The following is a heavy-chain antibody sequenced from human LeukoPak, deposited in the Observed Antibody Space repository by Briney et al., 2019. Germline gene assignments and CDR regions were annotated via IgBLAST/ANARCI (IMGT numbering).Heavy chain of an antibody. J-gene: IGHJ5*02. CDR3: ARATFGGVIVGGRNWFDP. CDR1: GGSISSGSYY. Sequence: SETLSLTCTVSGGSISSGSYYWSWIRQPAGKGLEWIGRIYTSGSTNYNPSLTSRVTISVDTSKNQFSLKLSSVTAADTAVYYCARATFGGVIVGGRNWFDPWGQGTLVTVSS. V-gene: IGHV4-61*02. D-gene: IGHD3-16*02. CDR2: IYTSGST.